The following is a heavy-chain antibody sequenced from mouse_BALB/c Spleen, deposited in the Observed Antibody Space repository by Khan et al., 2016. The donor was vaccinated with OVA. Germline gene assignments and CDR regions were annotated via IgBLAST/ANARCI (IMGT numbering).Heavy chain of an antibody. CDR2: ISYLGSP. Sequence: EVQLQESGPGLVKPSQSLSLTCTVTGYSITSDYAWNWIRQFPGNKLEWMGSISYLGSPTSNPSLKSRSSINRDTSKDQFFLQLKSVTSEDTATYYCASELGRYYALDYWGQGTSVTVSS. V-gene: IGHV3-2*02. J-gene: IGHJ4*01. D-gene: IGHD4-1*01. CDR1: GYSITSDYA. CDR3: ASELGRYYALDY.